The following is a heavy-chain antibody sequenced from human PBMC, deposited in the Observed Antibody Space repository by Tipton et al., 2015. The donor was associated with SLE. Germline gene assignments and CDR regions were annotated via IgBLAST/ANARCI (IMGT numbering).Heavy chain of an antibody. CDR3: ARGLTYSSSSYYYYYYMDV. CDR2: INHSGST. CDR1: GGSFSGYY. D-gene: IGHD6-6*01. Sequence: TLSLTCAVYGGSFSGYYWSWIRQPPGKGLEWIGEINHSGSTNYNPSLKSRVTISVDTSKNQFSLKLSSATAADTAVYYCARGLTYSSSSYYYYYYMDVWGKGTTGTVSS. V-gene: IGHV4-34*01. J-gene: IGHJ6*03.